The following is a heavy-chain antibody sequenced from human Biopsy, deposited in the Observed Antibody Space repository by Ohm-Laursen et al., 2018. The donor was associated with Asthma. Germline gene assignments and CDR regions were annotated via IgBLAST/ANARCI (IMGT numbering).Heavy chain of an antibody. D-gene: IGHD2-15*01. Sequence: ASVKVSCKASGYTFINYAIHWGRQAPGQRLEWMGWINAGNGNTKYSQKFQGRVTITRDTSASTAYMDLSSLRSEDTAVYYCASPTYCSGSSCINNYYYALDVWGQGTTFTVS. CDR1: GYTFINYA. V-gene: IGHV1-3*01. J-gene: IGHJ6*02. CDR3: ASPTYCSGSSCINNYYYALDV. CDR2: INAGNGNT.